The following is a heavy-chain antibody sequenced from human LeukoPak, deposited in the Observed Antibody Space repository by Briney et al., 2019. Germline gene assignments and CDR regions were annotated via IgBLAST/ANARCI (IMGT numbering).Heavy chain of an antibody. CDR2: ISWNSGSI. J-gene: IGHJ3*02. Sequence: GRSLRLSCAASGFTFDDYAMHWVRQAPGKGLEWVSGISWNSGSIGYADSVKGRFIISRDNAKNSLYLQMNSLRAEDTALYYCAKGGIAAAGDAFDIWGQGTMVTVSS. CDR3: AKGGIAAAGDAFDI. CDR1: GFTFDDYA. V-gene: IGHV3-9*01. D-gene: IGHD6-13*01.